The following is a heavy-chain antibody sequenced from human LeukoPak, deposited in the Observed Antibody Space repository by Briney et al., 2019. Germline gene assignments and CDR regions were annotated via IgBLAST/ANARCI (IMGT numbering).Heavy chain of an antibody. J-gene: IGHJ6*02. Sequence: GGSLRLSCAASGFTFSSYWTSWVRQAPGKGLEWVANIKQDGNEKYYVDSVKGRFTISRDNAKNSLYLQMNSLRAEDTAVYYCARVKFGFYGLDVWGQGTTVTVSS. V-gene: IGHV3-7*04. CDR3: ARVKFGFYGLDV. CDR1: GFTFSSYW. CDR2: IKQDGNEK. D-gene: IGHD3-10*01.